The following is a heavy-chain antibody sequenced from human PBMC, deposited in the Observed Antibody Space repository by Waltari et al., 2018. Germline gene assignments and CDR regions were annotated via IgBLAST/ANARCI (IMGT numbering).Heavy chain of an antibody. D-gene: IGHD5-12*01. CDR3: ATYIGASIGTAAFDV. Sequence: QLQLQESGPGLGKPSETLSLTCLVPGGSITSHRPYCAWIRQPPGQGLEWIGTMSYNGATYSSPSLKSRVTLSRDTSKNHLSLKLGSVTAADTAVYYCATYIGASIGTAAFDVWGQGTMVTVSS. CDR2: MSYNGAT. CDR1: GGSITSHRPY. J-gene: IGHJ3*01. V-gene: IGHV4-39*02.